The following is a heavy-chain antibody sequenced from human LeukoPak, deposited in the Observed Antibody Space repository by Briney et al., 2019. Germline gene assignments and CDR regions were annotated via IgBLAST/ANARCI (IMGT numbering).Heavy chain of an antibody. CDR1: GFTFSSYE. V-gene: IGHV3-30*18. Sequence: GGSLRLSCAASGFTFSSYEMHWVRQAPGKGLEWVGIISYDGTNKDYADSVKGRFTISRDNSKNTLYLQMNSLRAEDTAVYYCAKVRVVFNWNYAYYFDSWGQGTLVTVSS. CDR3: AKVRVVFNWNYAYYFDS. D-gene: IGHD1-7*01. CDR2: ISYDGTNK. J-gene: IGHJ4*02.